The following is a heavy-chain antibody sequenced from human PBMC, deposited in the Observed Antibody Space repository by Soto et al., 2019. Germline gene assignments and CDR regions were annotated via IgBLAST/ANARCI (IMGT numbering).Heavy chain of an antibody. CDR1: GYSFTSYW. CDR3: AGGGVRGVITQTRDYYGMDV. Sequence: GESLKISCKGSGYSFTSYWIGWVRQMPGKGLEWMRIIYPGDSDTRYSPSFQGQVTISADKSISTAYLQWSSLKASDTAMYYCAGGGVRGVITQTRDYYGMDVWGQGTTVTVS. V-gene: IGHV5-51*01. CDR2: IYPGDSDT. D-gene: IGHD3-10*01. J-gene: IGHJ6*02.